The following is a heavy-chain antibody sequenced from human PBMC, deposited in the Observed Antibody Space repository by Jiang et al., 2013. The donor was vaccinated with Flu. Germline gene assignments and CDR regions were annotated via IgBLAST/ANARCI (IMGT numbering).Heavy chain of an antibody. CDR2: INPSGGST. V-gene: IGHV1-46*01. D-gene: IGHD2-2*02. CDR3: ARGDCSSTSCYNYYYYYGMDV. J-gene: IGHJ6*02. CDR1: GYTFTSYY. Sequence: SGYTFTSYYMHWVRQAPGQGLEWMGIINPSGGSTSYAQKFQGRVTMTRDTSTSTVYMELSSLRSEDTAVYYCARGDCSSTSCYNYYYYYGMDVWGQGTTVTVSS.